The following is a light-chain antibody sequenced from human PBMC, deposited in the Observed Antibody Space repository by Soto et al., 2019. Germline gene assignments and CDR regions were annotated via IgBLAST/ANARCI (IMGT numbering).Light chain of an antibody. Sequence: QSALTQPASVSGSPGQSITISCTGTSSDVAGYNYVSWYQQHPGKAPKLMIYDVSNRPSGVSNRFSGSKSGNTASLTISGLQAEDEADYYCSSYTSSSPPIFGGGTKLTVL. V-gene: IGLV2-14*01. CDR3: SSYTSSSPPI. CDR2: DVS. J-gene: IGLJ2*01. CDR1: SSDVAGYNY.